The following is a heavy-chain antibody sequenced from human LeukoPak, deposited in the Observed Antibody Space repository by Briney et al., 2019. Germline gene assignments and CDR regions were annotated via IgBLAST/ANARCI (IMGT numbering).Heavy chain of an antibody. CDR3: ARAPTGGQFDY. CDR1: GGSISSGGYY. V-gene: IGHV4-31*03. D-gene: IGHD7-27*01. CDR2: IYFSGST. J-gene: IGHJ4*02. Sequence: SETLSLTCTVSGGSISSGGYYWNWIRQYPGKGLEWIGYIYFSGSTYYNPSLKSRVTISRDASKDQFSLELSSVTAADTAAYYCARAPTGGQFDYWGQGTLVIVSS.